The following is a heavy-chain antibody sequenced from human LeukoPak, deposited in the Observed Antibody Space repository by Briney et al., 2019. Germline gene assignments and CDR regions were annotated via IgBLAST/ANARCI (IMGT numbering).Heavy chain of an antibody. V-gene: IGHV3-74*01. J-gene: IGHJ4*02. D-gene: IGHD4-23*01. CDR1: GFTFSSYW. Sequence: GGSLRLSCAASGFTFSSYWMNWVRQAPGKGLVWVSRIASDGSSTTYADSVKGRFSISRDNAKNTPYQQMNSLRVEDTAVYYCARGRPHGNDYWGQGTLVTVSS. CDR3: ARGRPHGNDY. CDR2: IASDGSST.